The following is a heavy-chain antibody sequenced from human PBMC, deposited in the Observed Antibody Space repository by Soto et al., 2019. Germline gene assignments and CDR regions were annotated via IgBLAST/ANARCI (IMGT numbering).Heavy chain of an antibody. CDR1: GGTFNSYD. Sequence: ASVKVSCKASGGTFNSYDINWVRQAPGQGLEWMGGIIPIVETPKYAQKFQGRVTITADESTNTVYMELSSLRSEDTAMYYCARLSRPNYYDTSGFFKDNWFDPWGQGTLVTVSS. CDR3: ARLSRPNYYDTSGFFKDNWFDP. J-gene: IGHJ5*02. V-gene: IGHV1-69*13. CDR2: IIPIVETP. D-gene: IGHD3-22*01.